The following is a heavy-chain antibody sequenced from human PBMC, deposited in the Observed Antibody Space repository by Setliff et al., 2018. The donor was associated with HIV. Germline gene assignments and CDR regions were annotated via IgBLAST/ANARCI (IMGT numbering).Heavy chain of an antibody. CDR3: GRVPYRSAWFSGGHNPFDD. V-gene: IGHV1-18*01. CDR2: ISGFNGNT. J-gene: IGHJ3*01. CDR1: GYSFARYG. Sequence: ASVKVSCKASGYSFARYGLSWVRQAPGQGLEWMGWISGFNGNTKYGQSFQGRVTMTTDTSTSTVYMELRSLRSDDTAVYYCGRVPYRSAWFSGGHNPFDDWGQGTMVTVSS. D-gene: IGHD6-19*01.